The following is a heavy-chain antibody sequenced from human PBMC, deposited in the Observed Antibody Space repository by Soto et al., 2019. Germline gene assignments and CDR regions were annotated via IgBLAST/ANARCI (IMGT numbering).Heavy chain of an antibody. CDR3: ARVAALLWFGELGGGWFDP. J-gene: IGHJ5*02. Sequence: QVQLVQSGAEVKKPGASVKVSCKASGYTFTSYGISWVPQAPGQGLEWMGWISAYNGNTNYAQKLQGRVTMTTDTSTSTAYMELRSLRSDDTAVYYCARVAALLWFGELGGGWFDPWGQGTLVTVSS. CDR1: GYTFTSYG. D-gene: IGHD3-10*01. V-gene: IGHV1-18*01. CDR2: ISAYNGNT.